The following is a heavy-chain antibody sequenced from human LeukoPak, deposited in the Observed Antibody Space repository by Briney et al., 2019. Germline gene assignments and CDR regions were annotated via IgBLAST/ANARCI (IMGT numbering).Heavy chain of an antibody. CDR2: IDWDDDK. CDR3: ARMRRYYDSSGYPDY. J-gene: IGHJ4*02. V-gene: IGHV2-70*11. Sequence: SGPTLVNPTQTLTLTCTFSGFSLSTSGMCVSWIRQPPGKALEWLARIDWDDDKYYSTSLKTRLTIPRDTPKNQVVLTMTNMDPVDTATYYCARMRRYYDSSGYPDYWGQGTLVTVSS. CDR1: GFSLSTSGMC. D-gene: IGHD3-22*01.